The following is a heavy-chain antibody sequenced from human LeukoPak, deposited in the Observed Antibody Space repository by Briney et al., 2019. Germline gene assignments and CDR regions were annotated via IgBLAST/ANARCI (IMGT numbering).Heavy chain of an antibody. CDR3: ARDIHSGYEPYFDY. J-gene: IGHJ4*02. CDR2: INPNSGGT. D-gene: IGHD5-12*01. Sequence: ASVKVSCKASGYTFTGYYMHWVRQAPGQGLEWMGWINPNSGGTNYAQKFQGRVTMTRDTSISTAYMELSRLRSDDTAVYYCARDIHSGYEPYFDYWGQGTLVTVSS. CDR1: GYTFTGYY. V-gene: IGHV1-2*02.